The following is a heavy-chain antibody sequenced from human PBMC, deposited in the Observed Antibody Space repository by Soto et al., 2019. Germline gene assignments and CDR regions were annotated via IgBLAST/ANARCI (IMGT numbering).Heavy chain of an antibody. CDR3: VKINYYDSSGLTQKDYYYYYYGMDV. Sequence: HPGGSLRLSCSASGFTFSSYAMHWVRQAPGKGLEYVSAISSNGGSTYYADSVKGRFTISRDNSKNTLYLQMSSLRAEDTAVYYCVKINYYDSSGLTQKDYYYYYYGMDVWGQGTTVTVSS. V-gene: IGHV3-64D*06. D-gene: IGHD3-22*01. CDR1: GFTFSSYA. J-gene: IGHJ6*02. CDR2: ISSNGGST.